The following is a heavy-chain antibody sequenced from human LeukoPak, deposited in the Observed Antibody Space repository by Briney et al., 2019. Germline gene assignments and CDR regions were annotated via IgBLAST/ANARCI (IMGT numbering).Heavy chain of an antibody. CDR1: GFTFSNYA. J-gene: IGHJ5*02. CDR2: ISSSGFGT. D-gene: IGHD2-2*01. Sequence: GGSLRLSCAASGFTFSNYAMLWVRQAPGKGLEWVSGISSSGFGTYYADSVKGRFTISRDNSKNTLHLQMSSLRAEDTAVYYCAKVPGKWVVVPAASWFDPWGQGTLVTVSS. CDR3: AKVPGKWVVVPAASWFDP. V-gene: IGHV3-23*01.